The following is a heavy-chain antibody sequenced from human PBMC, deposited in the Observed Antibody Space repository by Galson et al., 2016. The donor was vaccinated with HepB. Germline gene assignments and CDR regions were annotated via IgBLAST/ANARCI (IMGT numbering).Heavy chain of an antibody. Sequence: SLRLSCAASGFIVSNTHMSWVRQAPGKGLGWVAVLYSGGGTYYADSVKGRFTISRDNFKNTVSLHMSDLRSEDTAIYYCAKNTGWYVDYFDYWGQGILVTVSS. CDR1: GFIVSNTH. D-gene: IGHD6-19*01. CDR3: AKNTGWYVDYFDY. CDR2: LYSGGGT. J-gene: IGHJ4*02. V-gene: IGHV3-53*01.